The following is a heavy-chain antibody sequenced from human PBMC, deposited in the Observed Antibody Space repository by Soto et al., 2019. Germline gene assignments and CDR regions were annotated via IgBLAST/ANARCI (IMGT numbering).Heavy chain of an antibody. CDR1: GFSLNTNAVG. D-gene: IGHD6-19*01. CDR3: AHRRVRDNSGENFDS. V-gene: IGHV2-5*02. CDR2: LYWDDDK. Sequence: QITLKESGPTLVKPTQTLTLTCTFSGFSLNTNAVGVGWIRQPPGKALEWLALLYWDDDKRYSPSLKSRLTITTDTSKNQVVLTMTKMDPVDTATYYCAHRRVRDNSGENFDSWGQGTLVTVSS. J-gene: IGHJ4*02.